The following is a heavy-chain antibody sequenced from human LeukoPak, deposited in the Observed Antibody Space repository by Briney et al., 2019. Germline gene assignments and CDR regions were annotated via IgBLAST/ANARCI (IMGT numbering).Heavy chain of an antibody. CDR2: IYHSGST. Sequence: SENLSLTCIVSGYSISSGYYWGWIRQPPGKGLEWIGNIYHSGSTYYNPSLKSRVTISLDTSKNQFSLKLMSVTAADTAVYYCARDSGTTGEVKFDPWGQGTLVTVSS. D-gene: IGHD3-10*01. CDR3: ARDSGTTGEVKFDP. CDR1: GYSISSGYY. V-gene: IGHV4-38-2*02. J-gene: IGHJ5*02.